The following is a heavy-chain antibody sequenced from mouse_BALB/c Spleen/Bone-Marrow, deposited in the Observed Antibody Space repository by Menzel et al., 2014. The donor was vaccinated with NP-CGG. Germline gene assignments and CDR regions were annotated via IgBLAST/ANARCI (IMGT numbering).Heavy chain of an antibody. CDR3: ARTHYYGWFDS. D-gene: IGHD1-2*01. CDR1: GDSITSGY. J-gene: IGHJ2*01. Sequence: VQLQQSGPSLVKPSQTLSLTCPVTGDSITSGYWNWIRKFPGNKLEYMGFISYSGGTYYNPSLRSRISITRDTSKNQYYLQLNSVTTEDTATYFCARTHYYGWFDSWGQGTTLTVSS. CDR2: ISYSGGT. V-gene: IGHV3-8*02.